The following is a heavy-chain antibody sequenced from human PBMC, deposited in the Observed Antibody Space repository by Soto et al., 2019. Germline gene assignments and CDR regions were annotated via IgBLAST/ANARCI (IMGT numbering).Heavy chain of an antibody. CDR2: LHYSGSG. CDR3: ARATDYDFWRIDY. CDR1: GVSISSGDYF. V-gene: IGHV4-30-4*01. D-gene: IGHD3-3*01. Sequence: QVQLQESGPGLVKPSQTLSLTCTVSGVSISSGDYFWTWICQPPGKGPEWIGSLHYSGSGHYNPSLKSRHNISLDTSKNQLSLKLSSVTAADTAMYYCARATDYDFWRIDYWGQGTLVTVSS. J-gene: IGHJ4*02.